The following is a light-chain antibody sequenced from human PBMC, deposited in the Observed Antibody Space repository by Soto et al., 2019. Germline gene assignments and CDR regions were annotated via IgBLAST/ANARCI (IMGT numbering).Light chain of an antibody. Sequence: QSALTQPASVSGSPGQSITISYTGTSSDFGSYSVVSWYQQHPGKAPKLLIYEGTKRPSGVSNRFSGSESGNTASLTISGLQAEDEADYYCHSYTSSSTLYVFGTGTKLTVL. V-gene: IGLV2-14*02. CDR1: SSDFGSYSV. J-gene: IGLJ1*01. CDR2: EGT. CDR3: HSYTSSSTLYV.